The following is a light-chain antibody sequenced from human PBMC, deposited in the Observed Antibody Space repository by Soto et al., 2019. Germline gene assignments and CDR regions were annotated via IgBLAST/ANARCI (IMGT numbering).Light chain of an antibody. CDR1: QSVNSNH. J-gene: IGKJ1*01. Sequence: EFVLTQSPVTLRLFPGDRATLSCRASQSVNSNHIAWYQQKPGQAPRLLIYGPSSRATGIPERFSGSGSGTDFTLTSSNLEPEDFAVYYCQYYCSSRAFGQGTKVDIK. CDR2: GPS. V-gene: IGKV3-20*01. CDR3: QYYCSSRA.